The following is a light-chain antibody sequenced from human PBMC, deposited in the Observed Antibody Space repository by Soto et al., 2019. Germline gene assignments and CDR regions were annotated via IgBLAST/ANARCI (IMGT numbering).Light chain of an antibody. J-gene: IGKJ5*01. V-gene: IGKV1-27*01. Sequence: DIQMTQSPSSLSASVGDRVTITCRASQDISVYLAWYQQKPGKVPKLLIYSASTLQSGVPSRFSGSGSGTDFTITISSLQPEDVATDYCQKLNTAPLTFGQGTRLEIK. CDR1: QDISVY. CDR2: SAS. CDR3: QKLNTAPLT.